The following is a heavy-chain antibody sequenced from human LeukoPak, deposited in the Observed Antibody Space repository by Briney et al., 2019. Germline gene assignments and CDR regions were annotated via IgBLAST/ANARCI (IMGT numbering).Heavy chain of an antibody. CDR1: GFTFSGFE. CDR2: ISSSGRTI. V-gene: IGHV3-48*03. Sequence: GGSLRLSCAASGFTFSGFEMHWVRQAPGKGLEWVSYISSSGRTIYYADSVKGRFTISRDNAKNSLYLQMNSLKAEDTAVYHCARDPPVGDLFDIWGKGKMVTVSS. CDR3: ARDPPVGDLFDI. D-gene: IGHD3-10*01. J-gene: IGHJ3*02.